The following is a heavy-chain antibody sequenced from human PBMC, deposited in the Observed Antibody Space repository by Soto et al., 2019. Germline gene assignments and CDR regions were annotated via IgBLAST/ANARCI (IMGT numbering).Heavy chain of an antibody. CDR3: AKGTSTIVY. J-gene: IGHJ4*02. Sequence: QVQLVESGGGVVQPGRSLRLSCAASGFTFSSYGMHWVRQAPGKGLEWVAVISYDGSNKYYADSVKGGFTISRDNSKNTLYLQMNSLIAEDTAVYYCAKGTSTIVYWGQGTLVTVSS. V-gene: IGHV3-30*18. CDR1: GFTFSSYG. CDR2: ISYDGSNK.